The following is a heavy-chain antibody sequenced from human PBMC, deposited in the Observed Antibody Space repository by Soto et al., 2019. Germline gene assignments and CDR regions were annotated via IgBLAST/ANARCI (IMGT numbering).Heavy chain of an antibody. V-gene: IGHV1-3*04. CDR1: GYNFTTYA. CDR3: ARHLLSPYGMEV. J-gene: IGHJ6*02. CDR2: INTGNGNT. Sequence: GASVKVSCKASGYNFTTYAMHWVRQAPGERLEWMGWINTGNGNTIYPRSLQGRVSLTRDTSASTAYMTLTSLRSEDTAVYYCARHLLSPYGMEVCGQGPTVTVYS.